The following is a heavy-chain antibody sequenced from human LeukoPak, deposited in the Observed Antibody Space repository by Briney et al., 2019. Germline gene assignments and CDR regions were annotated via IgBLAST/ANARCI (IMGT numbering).Heavy chain of an antibody. D-gene: IGHD3-22*01. J-gene: IGHJ4*02. CDR2: ISTSGGST. CDR1: GFTFSSYA. CDR3: AIMHRYYDGSGYWVQ. Sequence: GGSLRLSCAASGFTFSSYAMSWVCQAPGKGLEWVSGISTSGGSTSYADSVKGRFTISRDNPRNTLYMQMNSLRDEDTAVYYCAIMHRYYDGSGYWVQWGQGTLVTVSS. V-gene: IGHV3-23*01.